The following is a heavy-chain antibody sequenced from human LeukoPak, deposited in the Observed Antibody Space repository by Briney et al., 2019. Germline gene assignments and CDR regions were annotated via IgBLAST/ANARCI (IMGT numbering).Heavy chain of an antibody. CDR2: IWYDGSNK. D-gene: IGHD4-17*01. J-gene: IGHJ4*02. Sequence: GRSLRLSCAASGFTFSGYGMHWVRQAPGKGLEWVAVIWYDGSNKYYAESVKGRFTISRDNSKNTLYLQMNSLRAEDTAVYYCARWNGDIRGFDNWGQGTLVTVSS. V-gene: IGHV3-33*01. CDR3: ARWNGDIRGFDN. CDR1: GFTFSGYG.